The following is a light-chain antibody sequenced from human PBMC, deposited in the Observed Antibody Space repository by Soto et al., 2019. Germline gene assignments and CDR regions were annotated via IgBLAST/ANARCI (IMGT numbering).Light chain of an antibody. CDR3: QQSHSNSQVLT. CDR2: ASK. V-gene: IGKV1-39*01. CDR1: QSVSNH. J-gene: IGKJ4*01. Sequence: DIQMTQSPSSLSASVGDRVTITCRASQSVSNHLNWYQQKPGKVPKLLIYASKRLQSGVPSRFSGRGSGTDITLTISSLQPEQFATYYCQQSHSNSQVLTFSGGTKVEIK.